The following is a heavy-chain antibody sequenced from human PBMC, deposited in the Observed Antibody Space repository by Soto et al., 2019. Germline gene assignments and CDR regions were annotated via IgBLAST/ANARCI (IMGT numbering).Heavy chain of an antibody. CDR3: AKPQTFNGYYNAFDY. J-gene: IGHJ4*02. V-gene: IGHV3-23*01. CDR2: ISGSGAST. Sequence: GSLRLSCAASGFSFGGYAVTWVRQAPGKGLEWVSSISGSGASTYYADSVKGRFTISRDNSRHTVFLQMNTLRAGDTAVYYCAKPQTFNGYYNAFDYWGQGTRVTVSS. D-gene: IGHD3-9*01. CDR1: GFSFGGYA.